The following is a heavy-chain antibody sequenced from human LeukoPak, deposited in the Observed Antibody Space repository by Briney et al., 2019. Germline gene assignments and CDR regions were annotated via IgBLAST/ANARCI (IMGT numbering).Heavy chain of an antibody. CDR1: GYSFTSYW. CDR2: IYPGDSDT. D-gene: IGHD3-3*01. Sequence: GESLKISCEGSGYSFTSYWIGWVRQMPGKGLEWMGIIYPGDSDTRYSPSFQGQVTISADKSISTAYLQWSSLKASDTAMYYCARQSYDFWSGYLGYFDYWGQGTLVTVSS. J-gene: IGHJ4*02. V-gene: IGHV5-51*01. CDR3: ARQSYDFWSGYLGYFDY.